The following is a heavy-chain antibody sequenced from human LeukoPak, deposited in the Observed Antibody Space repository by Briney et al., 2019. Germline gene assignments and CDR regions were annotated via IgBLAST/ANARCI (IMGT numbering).Heavy chain of an antibody. V-gene: IGHV1-46*01. J-gene: IGHJ3*02. Sequence: ASVKVSFKASGYTFINYYLRWVRQAPGQGPDWVGIINPSGGSATYAQKFQGRVTMTRDTSTSTVYMELSSLRSEDTAVYYCTRNGWVGAPQLGAFDTLGQGTMVTVSS. D-gene: IGHD1-26*01. CDR3: TRNGWVGAPQLGAFDT. CDR2: INPSGGSA. CDR1: GYTFINYY.